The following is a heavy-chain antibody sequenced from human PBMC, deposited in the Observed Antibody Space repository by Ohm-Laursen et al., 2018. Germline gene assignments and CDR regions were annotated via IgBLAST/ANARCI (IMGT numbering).Heavy chain of an antibody. V-gene: IGHV3-21*01. Sequence: SLRLSCSASVFTFSSCSMNWVRLAPGKGLELVSSISSSSSYIYYAGSVKGRFTIFRDNAKNSLYLQMSSLRAEDRAVYYCARAAGSYPYYFDYWGQGTLVTVSS. CDR1: VFTFSSCS. J-gene: IGHJ4*02. CDR3: ARAAGSYPYYFDY. CDR2: ISSSSSYI. D-gene: IGHD1-26*01.